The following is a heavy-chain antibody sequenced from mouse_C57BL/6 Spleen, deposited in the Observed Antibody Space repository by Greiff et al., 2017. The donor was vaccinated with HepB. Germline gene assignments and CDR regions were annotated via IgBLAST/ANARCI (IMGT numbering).Heavy chain of an antibody. V-gene: IGHV5-4*01. CDR3: ARDSHYYGSSSDY. Sequence: EVQRVESGGGLVKPGGSLKLSCAASGFTFSSYAMSWVRQTPEKRLEWVATISDGGSYTYYPDNVKGRFTISRDNAKNNLYLQMSHLKSEDTAMYYCARDSHYYGSSSDYWGQGTSVTVSS. D-gene: IGHD1-1*01. J-gene: IGHJ4*01. CDR2: ISDGGSYT. CDR1: GFTFSSYA.